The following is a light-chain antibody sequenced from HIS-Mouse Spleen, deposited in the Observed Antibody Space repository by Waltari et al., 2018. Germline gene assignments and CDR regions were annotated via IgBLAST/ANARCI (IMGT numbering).Light chain of an antibody. CDR1: SRTVGSYNL. V-gene: IGLV2-23*01. Sequence: QSALTQPASVSGSPGQSIPISFPGTSRTVGSYNLVSWYQQHPGKAPKLMIYEGSKRPSGVSNRFSGSKSGNTASLTISGLQAEDEADYYCCSYAGSSTWVFGGGTKLTVL. CDR3: CSYAGSSTWV. CDR2: EGS. J-gene: IGLJ3*02.